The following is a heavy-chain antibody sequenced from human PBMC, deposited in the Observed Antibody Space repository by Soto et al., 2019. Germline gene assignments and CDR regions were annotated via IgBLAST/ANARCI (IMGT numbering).Heavy chain of an antibody. CDR1: GYTFTDYK. CDR2: INPKSGGT. CDR3: ARATSVGSHTCPDY. V-gene: IGHV1-2*02. J-gene: IGHJ4*02. Sequence: ASVKVSCKPSGYTFTDYKIHWVRQAPGQGLEWMGWINPKSGGTDYALRFQDRVTMTRDTSISTAYMDLSSLGSDDTAVYYCARATSVGSHTCPDYCGPGTLVTVFS. D-gene: IGHD3-10*01.